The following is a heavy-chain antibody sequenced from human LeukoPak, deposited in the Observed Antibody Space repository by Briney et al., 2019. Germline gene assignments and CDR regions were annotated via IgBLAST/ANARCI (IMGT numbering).Heavy chain of an antibody. V-gene: IGHV4-59*08. CDR2: ISYSGRI. J-gene: IGHJ4*02. CDR1: GGSISSYY. Sequence: PSETLSLTCPVSGGSISSYYWSWIRQPPGKGLECIGYISYSGRIKYNPSLKSRITLSLDTSKNQFSLRLSSVTAADTAVYYCARTPDRGGFDYWGQGTLVTVSS. D-gene: IGHD1-14*01. CDR3: ARTPDRGGFDY.